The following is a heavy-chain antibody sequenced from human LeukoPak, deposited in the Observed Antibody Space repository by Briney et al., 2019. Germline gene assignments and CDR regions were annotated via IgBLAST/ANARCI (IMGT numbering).Heavy chain of an antibody. D-gene: IGHD2-21*01. Sequence: GGSLRLSCAASGFTFSNHAMAWVRQVPGKGLEWVSGITRSGDSTYYADSVRGRFTISRDNSKNTVYLQMNSLRAEDTAIYYCAKGWFLLYFDYWGQGTLVTVSS. V-gene: IGHV3-23*01. CDR3: AKGWFLLYFDY. CDR1: GFTFSNHA. J-gene: IGHJ4*02. CDR2: ITRSGDST.